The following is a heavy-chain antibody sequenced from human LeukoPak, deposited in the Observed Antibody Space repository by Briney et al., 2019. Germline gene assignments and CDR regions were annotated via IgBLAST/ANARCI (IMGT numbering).Heavy chain of an antibody. CDR2: ISGGGDRS. V-gene: IGHV3-23*01. J-gene: IGHJ4*02. CDR1: GFTFSTYA. D-gene: IGHD2-15*01. Sequence: PGGSLRLSCSASGFTFSTYAMSWVRQAPGKGLEWVSGISGGGDRSYHADSVKGRFTISRDNSKNTLYLQLNSLRPEDTAVYYCAKDKDTPATAQPPRGYFESWGQGTLVTVSA. CDR3: AKDKDTPATAQPPRGYFES.